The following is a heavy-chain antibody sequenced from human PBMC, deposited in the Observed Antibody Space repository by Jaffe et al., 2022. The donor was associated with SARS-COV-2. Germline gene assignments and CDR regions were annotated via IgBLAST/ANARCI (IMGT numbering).Heavy chain of an antibody. Sequence: QVQLQESGPGLVQPSETLSLTCTVSGGSISSYYWSWIRQPPGKGLEWIGYIFYAGSTNYNASLKSRVTMSVDTSKNQVSLKLTSVTAADTAVYYCARARQRLHLWDYWGQGTLVTVSS. CDR3: ARARQRLHLWDY. CDR2: IFYAGST. D-gene: IGHD5-18*01. V-gene: IGHV4-59*01. J-gene: IGHJ4*02. CDR1: GGSISSYY.